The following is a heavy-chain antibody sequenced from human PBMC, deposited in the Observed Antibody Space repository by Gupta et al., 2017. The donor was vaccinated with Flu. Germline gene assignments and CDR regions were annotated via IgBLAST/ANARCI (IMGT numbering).Heavy chain of an antibody. CDR1: GGTVSSGGYS. CDR3: ARANRDYYMDV. J-gene: IGHJ6*03. Sequence: QLQLQESGSGLAKPSQTLSLTCVVSGGTVSSGGYSWNWIRQPPGEGLEWIGYIYYSGVTYYNPSLKSRITISVDRSQNQFSLNLSSVTAADTAVYYCARANRDYYMDVWGKGTTVTVSS. CDR2: IYYSGVT. D-gene: IGHD2/OR15-2a*01. V-gene: IGHV4-30-2*01.